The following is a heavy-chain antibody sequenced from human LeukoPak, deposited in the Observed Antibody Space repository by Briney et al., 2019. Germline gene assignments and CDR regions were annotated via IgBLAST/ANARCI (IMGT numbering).Heavy chain of an antibody. CDR1: GGSISSSSYY. D-gene: IGHD4/OR15-4a*01. CDR3: ARVGAPSHDAFDI. CDR2: IYYSGST. V-gene: IGHV4-39*01. Sequence: SETLSLTCTVSGGSISSSSYYWGWIRQPPGKGLEWIGSIYYSGSTYYNPSLKSRVTISVDTSKNQFSLKLSSVTAADTAVYYCARVGAPSHDAFDIWGQGTMVTVSS. J-gene: IGHJ3*02.